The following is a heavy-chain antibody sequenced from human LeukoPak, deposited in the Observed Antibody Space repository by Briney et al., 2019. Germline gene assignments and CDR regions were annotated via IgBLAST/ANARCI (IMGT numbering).Heavy chain of an antibody. D-gene: IGHD1-26*01. Sequence: SETLSLTCTVSGGSISSGGYYWSWIRQHPGKGLEWIGYIYSSGVTNYNPSLKSRVTISLDTSKNHFSLELNSVTAADTAVYYCARDPGRNSGSYYPFDYWGQGALVAVSS. CDR3: ARDPGRNSGSYYPFDY. CDR1: GGSISSGGYY. V-gene: IGHV4-61*03. CDR2: IYSSGVT. J-gene: IGHJ4*02.